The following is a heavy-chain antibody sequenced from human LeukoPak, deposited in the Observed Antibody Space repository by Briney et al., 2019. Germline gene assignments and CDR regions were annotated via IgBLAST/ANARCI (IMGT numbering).Heavy chain of an antibody. CDR3: ARAAYYDSSGYPIDY. V-gene: IGHV3-20*04. D-gene: IGHD3-22*01. Sequence: PGGSLRLSCAASGFTFDDYGMSWVRQAPGKGLEWVSGINWNGGSTGYADSVKGRFTISRDNAKNSLYLQMNSLRAEDTALYYCARAAYYDSSGYPIDYWDQGTLVTVSS. CDR2: INWNGGST. CDR1: GFTFDDYG. J-gene: IGHJ4*02.